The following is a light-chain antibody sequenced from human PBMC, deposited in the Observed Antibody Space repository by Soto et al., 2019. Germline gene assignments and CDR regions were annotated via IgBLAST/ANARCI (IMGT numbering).Light chain of an antibody. CDR3: SSYTTSNTRQIV. Sequence: QSALTQPASVSGSPGQSINISCTGTSSDVGGYNYVSWYQHHPGKAPKLIIYDVSNRPSGVSNPFSGSTSGNTASLTISGLQPEDDADYYCSSYTTSNTRQIVFGTGTKVTVL. J-gene: IGLJ1*01. V-gene: IGLV2-14*03. CDR1: SSDVGGYNY. CDR2: DVS.